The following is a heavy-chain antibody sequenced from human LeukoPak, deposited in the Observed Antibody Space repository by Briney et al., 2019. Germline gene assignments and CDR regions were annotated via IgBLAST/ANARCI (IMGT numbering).Heavy chain of an antibody. Sequence: RASVKVSCKVSGYTLTELSMHWVRQAPGKGLEWMGGFDPEDGETIYAQKFQGRVTITRNTSISTAYMELSSLRSEDTAVYYCARLESYYFDYWGQGTLVTVSS. V-gene: IGHV1-24*01. J-gene: IGHJ4*02. CDR1: GYTLTELS. D-gene: IGHD3-3*01. CDR2: FDPEDGET. CDR3: ARLESYYFDY.